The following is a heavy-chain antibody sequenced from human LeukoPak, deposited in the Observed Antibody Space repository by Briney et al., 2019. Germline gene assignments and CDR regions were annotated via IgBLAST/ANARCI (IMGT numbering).Heavy chain of an antibody. Sequence: SVKVSCKASGGTFSSYAISWVRQAPGQGLEWMGRIIPIFGIANYAQKFQGRVTITADKSTSTAYMELSSLRSEDTAVYYCARERGSYDKHFQHWGQGTLVTVSS. CDR2: IIPIFGIA. CDR1: GGTFSSYA. D-gene: IGHD1-26*01. CDR3: ARERGSYDKHFQH. J-gene: IGHJ1*01. V-gene: IGHV1-69*04.